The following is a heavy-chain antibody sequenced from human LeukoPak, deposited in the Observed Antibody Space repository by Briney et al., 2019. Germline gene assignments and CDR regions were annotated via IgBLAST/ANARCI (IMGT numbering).Heavy chain of an antibody. CDR3: ASVTMVRGVPY. J-gene: IGHJ4*02. CDR2: ISSSSSYT. V-gene: IGHV3-11*03. D-gene: IGHD3-10*01. CDR1: GFTFSNAW. Sequence: GGSLRLSCAASGFTFSNAWMNWIRQAPGKGLEWVSYISSSSSYTNYADSVKGRFTISRDNAKNSLYLQMNSLRAEDTAVYYCASVTMVRGVPYWGQGTLVTVSS.